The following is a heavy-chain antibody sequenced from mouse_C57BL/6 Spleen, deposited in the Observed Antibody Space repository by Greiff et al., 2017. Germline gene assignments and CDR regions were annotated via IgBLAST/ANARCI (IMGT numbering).Heavy chain of an antibody. J-gene: IGHJ4*01. V-gene: IGHV1-54*01. Sequence: VKLMESGAELVRPGTSVKVSCKASGYAFTNYLIEWVKQRPGQGLEWIGVINPGSGGTNYNEKFKGKATLTADKSSSTAYMKLSSLTSEDSAVYFCARDGPGYWGQGTSVTVSS. D-gene: IGHD3-1*01. CDR3: ARDGPGY. CDR2: INPGSGGT. CDR1: GYAFTNYL.